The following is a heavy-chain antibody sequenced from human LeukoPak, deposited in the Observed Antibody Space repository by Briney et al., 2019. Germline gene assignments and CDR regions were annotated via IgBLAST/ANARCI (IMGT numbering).Heavy chain of an antibody. Sequence: ASVKVSCKASGYTFTSYGISWVRQAPGQGLEWMGWINPNSGGTNYAQKFQGRVTMTRDTSISTAYMELSRLRSDDTAVYYCARHTSRGVVVAATPGYWGQGTLVTVSS. CDR3: ARHTSRGVVVAATPGY. CDR2: INPNSGGT. J-gene: IGHJ4*02. V-gene: IGHV1-2*02. CDR1: GYTFTSYG. D-gene: IGHD2-15*01.